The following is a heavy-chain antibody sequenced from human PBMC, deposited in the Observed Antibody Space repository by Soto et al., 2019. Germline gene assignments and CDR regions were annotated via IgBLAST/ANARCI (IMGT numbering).Heavy chain of an antibody. CDR3: AGESHDILTGPPWVWYFDL. J-gene: IGHJ2*01. CDR1: GGSFSGYY. CDR2: INDRGSI. Sequence: QVQLQQWGAGPLRPLETLSLTCGVSGGSFSGYYWAWIRQSPGKGLEWIGEINDRGSINYNPSLKRRVSISVDTSKNHYSLNLRSVTAADPAVYYCAGESHDILTGPPWVWYFDLWGRGTLVTVSS. V-gene: IGHV4-34*01. D-gene: IGHD3-9*01.